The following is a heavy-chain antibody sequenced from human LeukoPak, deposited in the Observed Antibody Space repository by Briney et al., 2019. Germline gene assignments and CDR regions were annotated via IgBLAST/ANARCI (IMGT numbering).Heavy chain of an antibody. CDR3: GAVVVTATDYFDY. CDR2: ISGSGGST. Sequence: GGSLRLSCAASGFTFSSYAMSWVRQAPGKGLEWVSAISGSGGSTYYADSVKGRFTISRHNSKNTLYLQLNSLRAEDTAVYYCGAVVVTATDYFDYWGQGTLVTVSS. D-gene: IGHD2-21*02. V-gene: IGHV3-23*01. CDR1: GFTFSSYA. J-gene: IGHJ4*02.